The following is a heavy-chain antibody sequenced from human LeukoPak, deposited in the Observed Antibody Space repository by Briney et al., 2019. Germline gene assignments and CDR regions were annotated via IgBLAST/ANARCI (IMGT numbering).Heavy chain of an antibody. CDR1: GYTFTGYY. V-gene: IGHV1-2*02. D-gene: IGHD5-12*01. CDR3: ARAYTGFEAFDF. CDR2: INPNSGGT. J-gene: IGHJ4*02. Sequence: ASVKVSCKASGYTFTGYYMHWVRQAPGQGLDWMGWINPNSGGTNYVQKFRGRVTVTRDTSITTAYMELSSLRSDDTAVYYCARAYTGFEAFDFWGQGTLVTVSS.